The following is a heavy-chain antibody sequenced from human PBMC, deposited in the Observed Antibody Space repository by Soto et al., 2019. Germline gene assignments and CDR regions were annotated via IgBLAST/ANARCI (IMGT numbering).Heavy chain of an antibody. V-gene: IGHV4-59*01. CDR3: ARTTNFEWVYFDY. Sequence: QVQLQESGPGLVKPSETLSLTYTVSTDSISSYYWSWIRQPPGRGLEWIGVIHSSGLTNYHPTLKSRVTIAVKTSKHLVSLKLTSVTAADTAVYYCARTTNFEWVYFDYCGEGALVTVSS. CDR1: TDSISSYY. J-gene: IGHJ4*02. CDR2: IHSSGLT. D-gene: IGHD3-9*01.